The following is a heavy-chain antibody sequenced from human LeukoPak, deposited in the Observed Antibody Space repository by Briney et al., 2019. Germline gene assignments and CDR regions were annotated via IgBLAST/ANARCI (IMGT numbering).Heavy chain of an antibody. V-gene: IGHV3-48*01. D-gene: IGHD3-3*01. CDR3: ARSENDYDFRSGYYGDVPGGSFDY. CDR1: GFTFSSYS. CDR2: ISSSSSTI. Sequence: GGSLRLSCAASGFTFSSYSMNWVRQAPGKGLEWVSYISSSSSTIYYADSVKGRFTISRDNAKNSLYLQMNSLRAEDTAVYYCARSENDYDFRSGYYGDVPGGSFDYWGQGTLVTVSS. J-gene: IGHJ4*02.